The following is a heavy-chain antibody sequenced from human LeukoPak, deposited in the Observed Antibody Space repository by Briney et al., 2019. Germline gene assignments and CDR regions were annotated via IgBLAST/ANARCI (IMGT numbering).Heavy chain of an antibody. CDR2: IYYSGST. CDR1: GGSISSYY. D-gene: IGHD6-13*01. Sequence: PSETLSLTCTVSGGSISSYYWSWIRQPPGKGLEWIGYIYYSGSTNYNPSLKSRVTISVDTSKNQFSLKLSSVTAADTAVYYCARGAYSRARRYAFDIWGQGTMVTVSS. CDR3: ARGAYSRARRYAFDI. V-gene: IGHV4-59*01. J-gene: IGHJ3*02.